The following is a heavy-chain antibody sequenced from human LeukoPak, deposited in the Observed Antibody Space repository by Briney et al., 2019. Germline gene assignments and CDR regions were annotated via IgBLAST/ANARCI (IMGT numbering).Heavy chain of an antibody. CDR3: ARALGYCGSTKCNYGLDV. CDR2: IYYSGST. J-gene: IGHJ6*02. Sequence: SETLSLTCTVSGGSISSGDFYWSWIRQPPGRGLEWIGYIYYSGSTYYNPSLKSRVTISVDTSKNEFSPKLSSVTAADTAVYYCARALGYCGSTKCNYGLDVWGQGTTVTVSS. V-gene: IGHV4-30-4*01. D-gene: IGHD2-2*01. CDR1: GGSISSGDFY.